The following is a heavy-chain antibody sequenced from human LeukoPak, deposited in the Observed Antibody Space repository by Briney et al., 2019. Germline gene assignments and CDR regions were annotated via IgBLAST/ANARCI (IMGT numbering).Heavy chain of an antibody. Sequence: SETLSLTCTVSGGSISPSYWSWIRQPPRKRLEFIGYIYYSGTTKYDPSLKSRVAISVDTSKNQFSLKLSSVTAADTAVYYCASTMVRGVIYSRFDPWGQGTLVTVSS. V-gene: IGHV4-59*08. CDR3: ASTMVRGVIYSRFDP. CDR1: GGSISPSY. J-gene: IGHJ5*02. D-gene: IGHD3-10*01. CDR2: IYYSGTT.